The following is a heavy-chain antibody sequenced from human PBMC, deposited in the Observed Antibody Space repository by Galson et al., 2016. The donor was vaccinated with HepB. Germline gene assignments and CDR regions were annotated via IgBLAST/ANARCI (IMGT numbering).Heavy chain of an antibody. V-gene: IGHV1-69*02. CDR1: GGSFNSHS. D-gene: IGHD1-26*01. CDR2: IIPVPGIA. Sequence: SVKVSCKASGGSFNSHSVSWVRQAPGQGLEWMGRIIPVPGIADQAQRFRDRVTITADKSTSTVYMELSRLRPEDTAVYYCASREGGADYWGQGSLVIVSS. J-gene: IGHJ4*02. CDR3: ASREGGADY.